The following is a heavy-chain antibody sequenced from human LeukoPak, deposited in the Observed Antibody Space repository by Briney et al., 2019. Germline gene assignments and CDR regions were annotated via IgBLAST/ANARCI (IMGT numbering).Heavy chain of an antibody. CDR2: IYYSGST. CDR3: ARMDYYDSSGYYPYWYFDL. J-gene: IGHJ2*01. V-gene: IGHV4-39*07. CDR1: GGSISSSSYY. D-gene: IGHD3-22*01. Sequence: SETLSLTCTVSGGSISSSSYYWGWIRQPPGKGLEWIGSIYYSGSTYYNPSLKSRVTISVDTSKNQFSLKLSSVTAADTAVYYCARMDYYDSSGYYPYWYFDLWGRGTLVTVSS.